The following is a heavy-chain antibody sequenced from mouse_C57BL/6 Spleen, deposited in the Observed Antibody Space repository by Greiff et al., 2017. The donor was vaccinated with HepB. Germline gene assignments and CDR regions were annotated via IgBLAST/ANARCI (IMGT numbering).Heavy chain of an antibody. V-gene: IGHV1-64*01. J-gene: IGHJ2*01. CDR3: ARSPYDGYYVGY. D-gene: IGHD2-3*01. Sequence: QVQLQQPGAELVKPGASVKLSCKASGYTFTSYWMHWVKQRPGQGLEWIGMIHPNSGSTNYNEKFKSKATLTVDKSSSTAYMQLSSLTSEDSAVYYCARSPYDGYYVGYWGQGTTRTVSS. CDR2: IHPNSGST. CDR1: GYTFTSYW.